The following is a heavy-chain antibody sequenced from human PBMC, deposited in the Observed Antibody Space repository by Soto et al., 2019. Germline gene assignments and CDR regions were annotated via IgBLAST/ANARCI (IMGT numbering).Heavy chain of an antibody. V-gene: IGHV3-30*18. CDR3: AKENAVLPFDY. CDR2: ISYDGSNK. Sequence: GGSLRLSCAASGFTFSSYGMHWVRQAPGKGLEWVAVISYDGSNKYYADSVKGRFTISRDNSKNTLYLQMNSLRAEDTAVYYCAKENAVLPFDYWGQGTLVTVSS. CDR1: GFTFSSYG. J-gene: IGHJ4*02.